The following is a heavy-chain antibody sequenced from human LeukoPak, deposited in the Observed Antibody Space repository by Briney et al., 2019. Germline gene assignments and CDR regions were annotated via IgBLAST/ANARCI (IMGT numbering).Heavy chain of an antibody. Sequence: QAGGSLRLSCAASGFTFSGSAMHWVRQASGKGLEWVGCIRSEANSYATAYAVSVKGTFTISRAESKTTAYLQMNSLKTEDTAVYYCYTDYYGSGSYNPPFYFDYWGQGTLVTVSS. CDR3: YTDYYGSGSYNPPFYFDY. J-gene: IGHJ4*02. V-gene: IGHV3-73*01. CDR2: IRSEANSYAT. D-gene: IGHD3-10*01. CDR1: GFTFSGSA.